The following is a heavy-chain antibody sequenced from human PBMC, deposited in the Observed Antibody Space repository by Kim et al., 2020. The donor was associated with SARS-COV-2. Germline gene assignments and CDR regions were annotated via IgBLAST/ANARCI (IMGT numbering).Heavy chain of an antibody. Sequence: SETLSLTCTVSGGSISSYYWSWIRQPPGKGLEWIGYIYYSGSTNYNPSLKSRVTISVDTSKNQFSLKLSSVTAADTAVYYCARDSAAALYFDLWGRGTLVTVSS. CDR2: IYYSGST. D-gene: IGHD2-2*01. V-gene: IGHV4-59*01. CDR3: ARDSAAALYFDL. J-gene: IGHJ2*01. CDR1: GGSISSYY.